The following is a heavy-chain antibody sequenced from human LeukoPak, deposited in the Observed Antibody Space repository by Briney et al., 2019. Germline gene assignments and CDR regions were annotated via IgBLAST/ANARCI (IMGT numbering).Heavy chain of an antibody. J-gene: IGHJ5*02. V-gene: IGHV4-34*01. CDR1: GGSFSGYY. CDR3: ASGIAVAGSYNWFDP. Sequence: PSGTLSLTCAVYGGSFSGYYWSWIRQPPGKGLEWIGEINHSGSTNYNPSLKSRVTISVDTSKNQFSLKLSSVTAADTAVYYCASGIAVAGSYNWFDPWGQGTLVTVSS. D-gene: IGHD6-19*01. CDR2: INHSGST.